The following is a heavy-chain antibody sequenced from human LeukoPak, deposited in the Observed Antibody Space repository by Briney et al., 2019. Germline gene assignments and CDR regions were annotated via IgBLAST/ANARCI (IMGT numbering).Heavy chain of an antibody. CDR1: GGSFSGYY. CDR2: INHSGST. D-gene: IGHD3-22*01. CDR3: ARHRDSSGYKYAFDI. Sequence: SETLSLTCAVYGGSFSGYYWSWIRQPPGKGLEWIGEINHSGSTNYNPSLKSRVTISVDTSKNQFSLQLSSVTAADTAVYYCARHRDSSGYKYAFDIWGQGTMVTVSS. V-gene: IGHV4-34*01. J-gene: IGHJ3*02.